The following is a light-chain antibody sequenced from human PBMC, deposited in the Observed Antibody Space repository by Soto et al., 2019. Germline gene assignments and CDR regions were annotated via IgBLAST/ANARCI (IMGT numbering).Light chain of an antibody. J-gene: IGLJ1*01. CDR1: ISDFVVYNY. V-gene: IGLV2-14*01. CDR2: GVS. Sequence: QSVLTQPASVSGSPGQSITISCTGTISDFVVYNYVSWYQQHPGKAPKLMIYGVSNRPSGVSNRFSGSKPGNTASLTISGLQADDEADYYCSSYTSDWGVFGTGTKVTVL. CDR3: SSYTSDWGV.